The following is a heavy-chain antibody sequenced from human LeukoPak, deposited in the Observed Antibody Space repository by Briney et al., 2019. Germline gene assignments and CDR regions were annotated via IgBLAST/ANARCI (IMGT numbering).Heavy chain of an antibody. Sequence: SETLSLTCTVSGGSISSYYWSWIRQPPGKGLEWIGYIYYSGSTNYNPSLKSRVTISVDTSKNQFSLKLSSVTAADTAVYYCARVSYDSSGYHDYWGQGTLVTVSS. CDR3: ARVSYDSSGYHDY. V-gene: IGHV4-59*01. D-gene: IGHD3-22*01. CDR1: GGSISSYY. J-gene: IGHJ4*02. CDR2: IYYSGST.